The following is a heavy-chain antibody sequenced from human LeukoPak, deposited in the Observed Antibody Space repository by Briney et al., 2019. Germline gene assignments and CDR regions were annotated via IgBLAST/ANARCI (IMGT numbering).Heavy chain of an antibody. J-gene: IGHJ4*02. CDR3: AKDGGDCLDY. V-gene: IGHV3-30*18. CDR2: ISYDGSNK. CDR1: EFNFRNYW. D-gene: IGHD2-21*02. Sequence: GGSLRLSCVVSEFNFRNYWMSWVRQAPGKGLEWVAVISYDGSNKYYADSVKGRFTISRDNSKNTLYLQMNSLRAEDTAVYYCAKDGGDCLDYWGQGTLVTVSS.